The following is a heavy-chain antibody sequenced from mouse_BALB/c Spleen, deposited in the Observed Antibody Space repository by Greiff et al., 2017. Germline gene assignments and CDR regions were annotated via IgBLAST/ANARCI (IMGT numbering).Heavy chain of an antibody. CDR1: GYTFTSYW. CDR2: INPSTGYT. CDR3: ASYDYDVGY. J-gene: IGHJ2*01. V-gene: IGHV1-7*01. Sequence: VQLQQSGAELAKPGASVKMSCKASGYTFTSYWMHWVKQRPGQGLEWIGYINPSTGYTEYNQKFKDKATLTADKSSSTAYMQLSSLTSEDSAVYYCASYDYDVGYWGQGTTLTVSS. D-gene: IGHD2-4*01.